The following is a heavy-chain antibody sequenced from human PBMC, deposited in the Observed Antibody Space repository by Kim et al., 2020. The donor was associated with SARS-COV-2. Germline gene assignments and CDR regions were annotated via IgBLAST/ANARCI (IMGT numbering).Heavy chain of an antibody. V-gene: IGHV1-18*01. Sequence: TNYAQKTQGRVTMTTDTSTSTAYMELRSLRSDDTAVYYCARGIAARPFDYWGQGTLVTVSS. CDR2: T. CDR3: ARGIAARPFDY. J-gene: IGHJ4*02. D-gene: IGHD6-6*01.